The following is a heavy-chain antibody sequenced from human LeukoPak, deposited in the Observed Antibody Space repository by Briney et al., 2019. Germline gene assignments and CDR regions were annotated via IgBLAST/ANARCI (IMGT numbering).Heavy chain of an antibody. D-gene: IGHD3-10*01. J-gene: IGHJ4*02. CDR2: INPNSGGT. CDR1: GYTFTGYY. CDR3: ARAVGSGSYFDY. Sequence: ASVKVSCKASGYTFTGYYMLWVRQAPGQGLEWMGWINPNSGGTNYAQKFQGRVTMTRDTSISTAYMELSRLRSDDTAVYYCARAVGSGSYFDYWGQGTLVTVSS. V-gene: IGHV1-2*02.